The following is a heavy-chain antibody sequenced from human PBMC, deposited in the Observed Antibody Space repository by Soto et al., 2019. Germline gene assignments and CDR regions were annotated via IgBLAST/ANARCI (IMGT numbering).Heavy chain of an antibody. CDR2: IYWDDDK. CDR1: GFSLSTSGVG. V-gene: IGHV2-5*02. CDR3: AHRLTPGIAVAGTQAFDY. D-gene: IGHD6-19*01. Sequence: QITLKESGPTLVKPTQTLTLTCTFSGFSLSTSGVGVGWIRQPPGKALEWLALIYWDDDKRYSPSLKSRLTIAKDTTKNQVVLTMTNMDPVDTATYYCAHRLTPGIAVAGTQAFDYWGQGTLVTVSS. J-gene: IGHJ4*02.